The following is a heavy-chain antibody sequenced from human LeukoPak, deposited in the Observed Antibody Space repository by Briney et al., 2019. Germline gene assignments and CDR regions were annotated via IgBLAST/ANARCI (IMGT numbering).Heavy chain of an antibody. J-gene: IGHJ4*02. V-gene: IGHV1-3*01. Sequence: ASVTVSCKASGYTFTSYAMHWVRRAPGQRLEWMGWVDAGNGNTKYSQKFQGRVTITRDTSASTAYMELSSLTSEDTAVYYCARDPLYGSGSYLDYWGQGTLVTVSS. CDR3: ARDPLYGSGSYLDY. D-gene: IGHD3-10*01. CDR1: GYTFTSYA. CDR2: VDAGNGNT.